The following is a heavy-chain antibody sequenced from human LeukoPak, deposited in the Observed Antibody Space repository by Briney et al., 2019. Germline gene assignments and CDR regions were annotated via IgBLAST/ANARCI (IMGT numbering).Heavy chain of an antibody. CDR3: ASRIAASD. J-gene: IGHJ4*02. V-gene: IGHV1-8*01. CDR2: MNPNSGNT. D-gene: IGHD6-13*01. CDR1: GYTFTSYD. Sequence: PGASVKVSRKASGYTFTSYDINWVRQATGQGLEWMGWMNPNSGNTGYALKFQGRVTMTRNASISTAYMELSSLRSEDTAVYYCASRIAASDWGQGTLVTVSS.